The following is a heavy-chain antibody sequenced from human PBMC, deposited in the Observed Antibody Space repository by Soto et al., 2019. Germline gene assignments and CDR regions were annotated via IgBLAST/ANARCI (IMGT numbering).Heavy chain of an antibody. J-gene: IGHJ3*02. Sequence: GGSLRLSCAASGFTFSSYGMHWVRQAPGKGLEWVAVIWYDGSNKYYADSVKGRFTISRDNSKNTLYLQMNSLRAEDTAVYYCARDVSPSTYDILTGYPDFDIWGQGTMVTVSS. CDR1: GFTFSSYG. V-gene: IGHV3-33*01. CDR3: ARDVSPSTYDILTGYPDFDI. D-gene: IGHD3-9*01. CDR2: IWYDGSNK.